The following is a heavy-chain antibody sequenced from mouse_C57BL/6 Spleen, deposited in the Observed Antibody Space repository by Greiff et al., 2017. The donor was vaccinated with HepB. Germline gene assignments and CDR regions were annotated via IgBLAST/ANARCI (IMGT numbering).Heavy chain of an antibody. Sequence: VQLQQSGAELVRPGSSVKLSCKASGYTFTSYWMDWVKQRPGQGLEWIGNIYPSDSETHYNQKFKAKATLTVDKSSSTAYMQLSSLTSEDSAVYYCARRGDDYFDYWGQGTTLTVSS. J-gene: IGHJ2*01. V-gene: IGHV1-61*01. CDR3: ARRGDDYFDY. CDR1: GYTFTSYW. CDR2: IYPSDSET. D-gene: IGHD2-3*01.